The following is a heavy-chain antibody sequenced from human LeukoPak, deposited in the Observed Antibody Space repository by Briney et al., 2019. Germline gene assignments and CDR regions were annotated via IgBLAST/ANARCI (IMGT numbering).Heavy chain of an antibody. J-gene: IGHJ4*01. V-gene: IGHV3-23*01. Sequence: GGSLRLSCAASGFTFSSNAMCWVRQAPGKGLEWVSLISGTGGTTYYADSVKGRLTISRDNSKNTLYLQMNSLRVEDTVVYYCAKDAHSGSYFDYWGQGILVTVSS. CDR2: ISGTGGTT. CDR3: AKDAHSGSYFDY. CDR1: GFTFSSNA. D-gene: IGHD1-26*01.